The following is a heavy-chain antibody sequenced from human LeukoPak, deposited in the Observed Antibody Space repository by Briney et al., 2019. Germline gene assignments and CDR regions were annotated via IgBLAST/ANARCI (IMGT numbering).Heavy chain of an antibody. Sequence: PSETLSLTCTVSGGSISSGGYYWSWIRQHPGTGLEWIGYIYYSGSTYYNPSLKSRVTISVDTSKNQFSLKLSSVTAADTAVYYCARIGRRGYDILTGYYPVDAFDIWGQGTMVTVSS. J-gene: IGHJ3*02. V-gene: IGHV4-31*03. CDR2: IYYSGST. D-gene: IGHD3-9*01. CDR1: GGSISSGGYY. CDR3: ARIGRRGYDILTGYYPVDAFDI.